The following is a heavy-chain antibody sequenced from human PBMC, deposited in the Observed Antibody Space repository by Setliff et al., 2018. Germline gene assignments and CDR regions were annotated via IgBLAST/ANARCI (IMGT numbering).Heavy chain of an antibody. D-gene: IGHD3-3*01. Sequence: SETLSLTCTVSGGSISSGSYYWSWIRQPAGKGLEWIGRIYTSGSTNYNPSLRSRVTISVDTSKNQFSLKLSSVTAADTAVYYCARAFTYYNFWSGYGYCMDVWGQGTTVTVSS. CDR2: IYTSGST. V-gene: IGHV4-61*02. CDR1: GGSISSGSYY. J-gene: IGHJ6*02. CDR3: ARAFTYYNFWSGYGYCMDV.